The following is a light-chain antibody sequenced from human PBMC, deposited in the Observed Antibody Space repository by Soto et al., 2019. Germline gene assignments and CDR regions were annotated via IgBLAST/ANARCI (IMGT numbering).Light chain of an antibody. Sequence: QSALTQPAAVSGSPGPTITISCTGTSSDVGGYNYVSWYQQHPGKAPKLMIYNVSNRPSGVSNRCSGSKSGNTASLTISGLQAEDEGHYYCSSFTGTDTVLFGGGTKLTVL. V-gene: IGLV2-14*01. CDR3: SSFTGTDTVL. J-gene: IGLJ2*01. CDR2: NVS. CDR1: SSDVGGYNY.